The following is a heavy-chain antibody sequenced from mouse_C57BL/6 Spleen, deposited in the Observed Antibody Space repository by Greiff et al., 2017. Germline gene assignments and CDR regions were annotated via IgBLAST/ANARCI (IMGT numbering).Heavy chain of an antibody. D-gene: IGHD1-1*01. CDR2: IYPSDSDT. J-gene: IGHJ3*01. Sequence: QVQLQQSGAELVKPGASVKVSCKASGYTFTSYCMHWVKQRPGQGLEWIGRIYPSDSDTKYNQKFKGKATLTADKSSSTAYMQLSSLTFEDSAVYCGAIEGNYYGSRLAYWGQGTLVTVSA. CDR3: AIEGNYYGSRLAY. CDR1: GYTFTSYC. V-gene: IGHV1-74*01.